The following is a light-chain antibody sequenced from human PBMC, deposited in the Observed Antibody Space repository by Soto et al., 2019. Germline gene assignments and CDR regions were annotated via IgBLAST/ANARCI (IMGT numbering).Light chain of an antibody. V-gene: IGKV3-11*01. CDR2: DAS. CDR1: QSVSRY. Sequence: EIVLTQSPATLSLSPGERATLSCRASQSVSRYLAWYQQKPGQAPRLLIYDASNRATGIPARFSGSGSGTDFTLTISSLEPEDFAVYYCQQRNNWLSFTFGPGTKVDIK. J-gene: IGKJ3*01. CDR3: QQRNNWLSFT.